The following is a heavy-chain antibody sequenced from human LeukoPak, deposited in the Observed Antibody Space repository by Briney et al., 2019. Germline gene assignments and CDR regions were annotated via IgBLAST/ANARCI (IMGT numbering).Heavy chain of an antibody. J-gene: IGHJ4*02. CDR1: GGSISSYY. CDR3: ASITIFGVVSDY. Sequence: SETLSLTCTVSGGSISSYYWGWIRQPPGKGLEWIGSIYYSGSTYYNPSLKSRVTISVDTSKNQFSLKLSSVTAADTAVYYCASITIFGVVSDYWGQGTLVTVSS. CDR2: IYYSGST. V-gene: IGHV4-39*01. D-gene: IGHD3-3*01.